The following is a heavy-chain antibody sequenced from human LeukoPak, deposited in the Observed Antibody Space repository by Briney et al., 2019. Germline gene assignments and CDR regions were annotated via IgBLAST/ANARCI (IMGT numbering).Heavy chain of an antibody. CDR3: AREGGPPEDIVVVPAAIWGSLIHYYMDV. V-gene: IGHV3-21*01. Sequence: GGSLRLSCAASGFTFSSYSMNWVRQAPGKGLEWVSSISSSSSYIYYADSVKGRFTISRDNAKNSLYLQMNSLRAEDTAVYYCAREGGPPEDIVVVPAAIWGSLIHYYMDVWGKGTTVTVSS. J-gene: IGHJ6*03. CDR1: GFTFSSYS. CDR2: ISSSSSYI. D-gene: IGHD2-2*02.